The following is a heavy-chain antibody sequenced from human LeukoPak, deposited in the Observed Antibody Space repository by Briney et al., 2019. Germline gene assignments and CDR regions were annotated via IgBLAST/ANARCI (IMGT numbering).Heavy chain of an antibody. V-gene: IGHV3-21*06. Sequence: GGSLRLSCAASGFFFGDFGMNWVRQSPGKGLEWVSSISPGSDFTYYADSMKGRFTISRDNAKSSLYLQMNSLRAEDTAVYYCASDFDYWGQGTLVTVSS. CDR1: GFFFGDFG. CDR2: ISPGSDFT. J-gene: IGHJ4*02. CDR3: ASDFDY.